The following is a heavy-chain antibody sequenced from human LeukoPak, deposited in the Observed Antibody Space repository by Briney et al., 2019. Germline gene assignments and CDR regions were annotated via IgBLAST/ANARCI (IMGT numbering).Heavy chain of an antibody. Sequence: GGSLRLSCAASGFTFSSYSMNWVRQAPGKGLEWVSSISSSSSYIYYADSVKGRFTISRDNAKNSLYLQMNGLRAEDTAVYYCARDRTDIVAVGTYDYWGQGTLVTVSS. D-gene: IGHD6-13*01. CDR3: ARDRTDIVAVGTYDY. CDR2: ISSSSSYI. V-gene: IGHV3-21*01. J-gene: IGHJ4*02. CDR1: GFTFSSYS.